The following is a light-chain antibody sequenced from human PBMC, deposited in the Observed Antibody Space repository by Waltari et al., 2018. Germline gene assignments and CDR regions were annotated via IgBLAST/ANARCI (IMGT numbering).Light chain of an antibody. CDR3: SSFTSSTTGI. CDR1: SSDSGGYEF. J-gene: IGLJ2*01. Sequence: SALTPPDSGSGSPGQSVTISLRGISSDSGGYEFVSWYPQHPGKAPKVIIYDVNNRPSGVSNRFSGSKSGSSASLTISGLQAEDEADYYCSSFTSSTTGIFGGGTKVTVL. CDR2: DVN. V-gene: IGLV2-14*03.